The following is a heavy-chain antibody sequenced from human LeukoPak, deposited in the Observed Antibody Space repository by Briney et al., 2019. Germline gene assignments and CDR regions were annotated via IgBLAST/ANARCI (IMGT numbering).Heavy chain of an antibody. V-gene: IGHV3-23*01. CDR3: AKYRRDTARGPYLYYMDV. CDR1: GFTFSSYA. J-gene: IGHJ6*03. CDR2: ISGSGGST. Sequence: PGGSLRLSCAASGFTFSSYAMSWVRQAPGKGLEWVSAISGSGGSTYYADSVKGRFTISRDNSKNTLYLQMNSLRAEDTAVYYCAKYRRDTARGPYLYYMDVWGKGTTVTVPS. D-gene: IGHD5-18*01.